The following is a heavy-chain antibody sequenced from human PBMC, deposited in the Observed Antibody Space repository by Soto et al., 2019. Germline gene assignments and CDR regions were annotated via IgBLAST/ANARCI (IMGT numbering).Heavy chain of an antibody. J-gene: IGHJ6*02. Sequence: GESLTISCKGSGYNFTSYWISWVRQMPGKGLEWMGRIDPSDSYTKNSPSFQGHVTISAHKSISTAYLQWSSLKASDTAMYYCAIPGRPGRYYGMDVWGQGTTVTVSS. V-gene: IGHV5-10-1*01. CDR2: IDPSDSYT. D-gene: IGHD3-10*01. CDR3: AIPGRPGRYYGMDV. CDR1: GYNFTSYW.